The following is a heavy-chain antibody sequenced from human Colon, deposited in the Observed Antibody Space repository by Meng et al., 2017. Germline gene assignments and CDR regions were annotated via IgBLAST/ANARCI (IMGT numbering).Heavy chain of an antibody. J-gene: IGHJ4*02. V-gene: IGHV4-34*02. D-gene: IGHD5-18*01. CDR2: IHPTGNT. CDR1: CSSFSEHY. Sequence: VPLRQCGPDLPKPVETTFLTCSVNCSSFSEHYLRWVPQHTGKWLGWNGEIHPTGNTSGNPSRKIRVSRSVATSKNQFSLKVISSTAADTAMYYCARGMDKANTGYWGQGTLVTVSS. CDR3: ARGMDKANTGY.